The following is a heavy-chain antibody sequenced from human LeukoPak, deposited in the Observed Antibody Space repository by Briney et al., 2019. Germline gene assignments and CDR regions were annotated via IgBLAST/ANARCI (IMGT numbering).Heavy chain of an antibody. Sequence: GGSLRLSCAASGFTFSDYEMNWVRQAPGKGLERLSYISSGGYTADYADSVKGRFTISRDNAKNSVYLQMHSLRAEDTGLYYCARSKRDIVATIGYWGQGTLVAVSS. CDR1: GFTFSDYE. D-gene: IGHD5-12*01. V-gene: IGHV3-48*03. CDR2: ISSGGYTA. CDR3: ARSKRDIVATIGY. J-gene: IGHJ4*02.